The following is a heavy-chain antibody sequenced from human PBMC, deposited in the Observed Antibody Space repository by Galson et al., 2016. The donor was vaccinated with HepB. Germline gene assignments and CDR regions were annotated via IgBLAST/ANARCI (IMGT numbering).Heavy chain of an antibody. CDR1: GFTFSSYS. CDR3: ARYRSMDV. V-gene: IGHV3-7*01. Sequence: SLRLSCAASGFTFSSYSMNWVRQAPGKGLEWVANINQDGSEKNYVASVKGRFTISRDNAKNSLFLQMSSLRADDTAVYYCARYRSMDVWGQGTTVTVSS. J-gene: IGHJ6*02. CDR2: INQDGSEK. D-gene: IGHD3-16*02.